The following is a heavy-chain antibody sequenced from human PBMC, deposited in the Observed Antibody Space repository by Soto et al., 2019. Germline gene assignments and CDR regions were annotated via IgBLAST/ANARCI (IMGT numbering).Heavy chain of an antibody. D-gene: IGHD6-19*01. V-gene: IGHV3-9*02. CDR3: TKRGNSGWSPFDY. CDR1: GFTSNDFV. J-gene: IGHJ4*02. CDR2: VAWNGDI. Sequence: EVQLVESGGGLVQPGRSLRLSCAASGFTSNDFVIHWVRQAPGKGLEWVSGVAWNGDIGHADSVKGRFTISRDNAKNFVYLEMNSLRVEDTALYYCTKRGNSGWSPFDYWGQGTLVTVSS.